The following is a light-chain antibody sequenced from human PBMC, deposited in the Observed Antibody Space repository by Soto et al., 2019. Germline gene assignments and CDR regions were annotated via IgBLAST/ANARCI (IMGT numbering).Light chain of an antibody. CDR2: LGS. V-gene: IGKV2-28*01. J-gene: IGKJ1*01. Sequence: VMSLSPLSLPATPVDPASISFRSSQILLHSNGYNYLDWYLQKPGQSPQLLIYLGSNRASGVPDRFSGSGSGTDFTLKISRVEAEDVGVYYCMQPLQSWTFGQGTKVDIK. CDR1: QILLHSNGYNY. CDR3: MQPLQSWT.